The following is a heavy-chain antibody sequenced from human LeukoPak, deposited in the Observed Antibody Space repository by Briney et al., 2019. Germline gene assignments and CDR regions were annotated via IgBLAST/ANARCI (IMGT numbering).Heavy chain of an antibody. CDR2: INPSGGST. Sequence: GASVKVSCKASGYTFTSYYMHWVRQAPGQGLEWMGIINPSGGSTSYAQKFQGRVTMTRDTSTSTVYMELSSLRSEDTAVYYCARDRYSSSWRHDAFDIWGQGTMVTVSS. V-gene: IGHV1-46*01. D-gene: IGHD6-13*01. CDR1: GYTFTSYY. CDR3: ARDRYSSSWRHDAFDI. J-gene: IGHJ3*02.